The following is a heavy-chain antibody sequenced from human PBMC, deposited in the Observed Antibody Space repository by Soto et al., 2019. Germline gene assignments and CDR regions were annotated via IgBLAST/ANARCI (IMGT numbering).Heavy chain of an antibody. Sequence: QVQLVESGGGVVQPGRSLRLSCAASGFTFSSYGMHWVRQAPGKGLEWVAVIWYDGSNKYYADSVKGRFTISRDNSKNTLYLQMNSLRAEDTAVYYCASILPDRKYYSSGESFDYWGQGTLVTVSS. J-gene: IGHJ4*02. CDR3: ASILPDRKYYSSGESFDY. V-gene: IGHV3-33*01. CDR1: GFTFSSYG. D-gene: IGHD6-19*01. CDR2: IWYDGSNK.